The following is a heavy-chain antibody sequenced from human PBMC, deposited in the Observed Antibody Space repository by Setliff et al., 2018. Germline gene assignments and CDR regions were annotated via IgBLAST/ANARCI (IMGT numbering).Heavy chain of an antibody. D-gene: IGHD1-1*01. J-gene: IGHJ5*02. Sequence: SETLSLTCIVSGVSVSRHYWSWIRQPPGKTLEWIGYIYTGGSTTYNPSLKSRVTLSLDTSKNHLSLNLTSVTAADTAVHYCARDVWGAGTGWFDPWGLGILVTVSS. CDR3: ARDVWGAGTGWFDP. CDR1: GVSVSRHY. V-gene: IGHV4-4*08. CDR2: IYTGGST.